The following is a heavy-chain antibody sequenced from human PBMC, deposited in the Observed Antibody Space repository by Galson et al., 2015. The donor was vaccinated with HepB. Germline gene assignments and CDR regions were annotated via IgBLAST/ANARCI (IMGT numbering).Heavy chain of an antibody. CDR3: AREEVTEEAFDI. CDR2: INSDGSST. V-gene: IGHV3-74*01. D-gene: IGHD2-21*02. CDR1: GFTFSSYW. Sequence: SLRLSCAASGFTFSSYWMHWVCQAPGKGLVWVSRINSDGSSTSYADSVKGRFTISRDNAKNTLYLQMNSLRAEDTAVYYCAREEVTEEAFDIWGQGTMVTVSS. J-gene: IGHJ3*02.